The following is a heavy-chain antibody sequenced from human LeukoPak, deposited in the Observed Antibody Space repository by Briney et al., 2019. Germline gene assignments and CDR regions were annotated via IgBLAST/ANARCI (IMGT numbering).Heavy chain of an antibody. CDR3: ARGNRDFDS. CDR2: TYCRSKWYH. J-gene: IGHJ5*01. Sequence: SQTLSLTCAISRGSVSPKSAAWNWGRPSPSRGLEWLGRTYCRSKWYHDYAPSVQSRITITTHTSKNPFSLHLNPVTPEDTAVYYCARGNRDFDSWGQGTLGTVSS. D-gene: IGHD2-21*02. V-gene: IGHV6-1*01. CDR1: RGSVSPKSAA.